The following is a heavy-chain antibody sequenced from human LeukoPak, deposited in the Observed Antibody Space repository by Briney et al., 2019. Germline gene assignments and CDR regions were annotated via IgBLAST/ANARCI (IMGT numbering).Heavy chain of an antibody. V-gene: IGHV4-38-2*02. D-gene: IGHD6-19*01. J-gene: IGHJ4*02. CDR2: IYHSGSTYYSGNT. CDR1: GYSISSGYY. CDR3: ARVWYSSGWIDY. Sequence: PSETLSLTCTVSGYSISSGYYWGWIRQPPGKGLEGIGSIYHSGSTYYSGNTYYNPSLKSRVFISVDTSKNQFSLKLSSVTAADTAVYFCARVWYSSGWIDYWGQGTLVTVSS.